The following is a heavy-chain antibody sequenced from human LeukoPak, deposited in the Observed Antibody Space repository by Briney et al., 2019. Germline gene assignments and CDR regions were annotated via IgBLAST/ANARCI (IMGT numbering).Heavy chain of an antibody. D-gene: IGHD6-19*01. V-gene: IGHV5-51*01. Sequence: GESLKISCKVSGYSFTSYWIGWVRQMPGKGLEWMGIINPGDSDTRYSPSFQGQVTFSADKSISTAYLQWSSLEASDTAMYYCARLPSRVAEAAYTFGMDVWGQGTTVAVSS. J-gene: IGHJ6*02. CDR2: INPGDSDT. CDR1: GYSFTSYW. CDR3: ARLPSRVAEAAYTFGMDV.